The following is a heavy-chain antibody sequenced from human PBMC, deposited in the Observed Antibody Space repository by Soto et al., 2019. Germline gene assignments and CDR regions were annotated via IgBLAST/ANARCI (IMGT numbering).Heavy chain of an antibody. CDR3: ARRVIAARPSYYYYGMDV. D-gene: IGHD6-6*01. CDR1: GYSFTSYW. Sequence: GESLKISCKGSGYSFTSYWISWVRQMPGKGLEWMGRIDPSDSYTNYSPSFQGHVTISADKSISTAYLQWSSLKASDTAMYYCARRVIAARPSYYYYGMDVWGQGTTVTASS. CDR2: IDPSDSYT. J-gene: IGHJ6*02. V-gene: IGHV5-10-1*01.